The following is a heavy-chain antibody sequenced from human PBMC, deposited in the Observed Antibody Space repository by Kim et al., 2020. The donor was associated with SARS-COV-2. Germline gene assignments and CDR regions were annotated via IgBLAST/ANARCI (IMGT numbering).Heavy chain of an antibody. CDR2: ISYDGSNK. Sequence: GGSLRLSCAASGFTFSSYGMHWVRQAPGKGLEWVAVISYDGSNKYYADSVKGRFTISRDNSKNTLYLQMNSLRAEDTAVYYCAKVGGTKTEDAFDIWGQGTMVTVSS. CDR1: GFTFSSYG. V-gene: IGHV3-30*18. CDR3: AKVGGTKTEDAFDI. D-gene: IGHD1-26*01. J-gene: IGHJ3*02.